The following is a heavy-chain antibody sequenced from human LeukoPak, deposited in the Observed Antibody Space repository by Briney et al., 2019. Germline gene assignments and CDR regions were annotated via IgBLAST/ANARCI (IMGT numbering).Heavy chain of an antibody. Sequence: ASVKVSCKASGCTFSSYTMNWVRQAPGQGLEWMGRIIPIRGIANYAQKFQGRVTITTDKSTSTAYMELSSLRSEDTAVYYCAIPFPAAPEGFWFDPWGQGTLVIVSS. J-gene: IGHJ5*02. CDR3: AIPFPAAPEGFWFDP. V-gene: IGHV1-69*02. CDR2: IIPIRGIA. CDR1: GCTFSSYT. D-gene: IGHD2-15*01.